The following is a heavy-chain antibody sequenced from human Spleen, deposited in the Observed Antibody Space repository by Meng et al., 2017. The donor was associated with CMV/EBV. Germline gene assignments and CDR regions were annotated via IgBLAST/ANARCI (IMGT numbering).Heavy chain of an antibody. D-gene: IGHD4-17*01. CDR3: ARDFLYYGDLLGYFDY. V-gene: IGHV4-38-2*02. CDR1: GYSISSGYY. Sequence: ESLKISCTVSGYSISSGYYWGWIRQPPGKGLEWIGSIYHSGSTYYNPSLKSRVTISVDTSKNQFSLKLSSVTAADTAVYYCARDFLYYGDLLGYFDYWGQGTLVTVSS. J-gene: IGHJ4*02. CDR2: IYHSGST.